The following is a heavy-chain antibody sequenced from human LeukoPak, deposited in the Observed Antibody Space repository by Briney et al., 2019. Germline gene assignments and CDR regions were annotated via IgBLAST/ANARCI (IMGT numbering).Heavy chain of an antibody. V-gene: IGHV1-2*02. CDR2: INPNSGDT. Sequence: GASVKVSCKASGYTFTGYYMHCVRQAPGQGLEWMGWINPNSGDTNYAQNFQGRVTMTRDTSISTAYMELSRLRSDDTAVYYCARSARVNWGSGYWGQGTLVTVSS. CDR1: GYTFTGYY. CDR3: ARSARVNWGSGY. D-gene: IGHD3-16*01. J-gene: IGHJ4*02.